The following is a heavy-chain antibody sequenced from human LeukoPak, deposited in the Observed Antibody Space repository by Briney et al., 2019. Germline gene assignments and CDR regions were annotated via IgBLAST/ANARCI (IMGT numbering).Heavy chain of an antibody. CDR2: IWYDGSNK. Sequence: GGSLRLSCVAPGFTFSTYGMHWVRQAPGKGLEWVAVIWYDGSNKYYGDSVKGRFTISRDNSKNTLYLQMNSLRAEDTAVYYCARDSGHAFDIWGQGTMVTVSS. CDR3: ARDSGHAFDI. CDR1: GFTFSTYG. D-gene: IGHD6-25*01. V-gene: IGHV3-33*01. J-gene: IGHJ3*02.